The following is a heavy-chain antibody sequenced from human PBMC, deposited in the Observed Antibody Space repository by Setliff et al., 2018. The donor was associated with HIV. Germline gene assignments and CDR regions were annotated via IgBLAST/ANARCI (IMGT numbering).Heavy chain of an antibody. CDR3: AKFIVGGTTHAFDL. D-gene: IGHD1-26*01. CDR1: GGSIIYTSYY. CDR2: IYYSGSV. J-gene: IGHJ3*01. Sequence: SETLSLTCTVSGGSIIYTSYYWGWIRQPPGKGLEWIGSIYYSGSVYYNPSLKSRVTISVDTTKNQFSLKVKSVTAADTAVYYCAKFIVGGTTHAFDLWGQGTMVTVSS. V-gene: IGHV4-39*07.